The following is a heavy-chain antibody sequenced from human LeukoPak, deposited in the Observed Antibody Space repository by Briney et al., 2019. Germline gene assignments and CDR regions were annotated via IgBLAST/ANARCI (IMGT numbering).Heavy chain of an antibody. V-gene: IGHV3-23*01. Sequence: GGSLRLSCAASGFTFNNYAMNWVRQGPGEGLEWVSAISGTGGSTYYADSVKGRSTISRDNSKNTLYLQMNSLRADDTAVYYCAQAEKRESGHRFQHWGQGILVTVSS. CDR3: AQAEKRESGHRFQH. CDR2: ISGTGGST. J-gene: IGHJ1*01. D-gene: IGHD3-3*01. CDR1: GFTFNNYA.